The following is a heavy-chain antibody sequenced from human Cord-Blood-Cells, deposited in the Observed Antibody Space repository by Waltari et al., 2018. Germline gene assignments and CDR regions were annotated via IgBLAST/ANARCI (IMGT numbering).Heavy chain of an antibody. Sequence: QVQLVESGGGVVRPGRSLRPPCAASGFPFSSYAMHWVRPAPGKGLEWVAVISYDGSNKYYADSVKGRFTISRDNSKNTLYLQMNSLRAEDTAVYYCARVHSSSWYYFDYWGQGTLVTVSS. CDR1: GFPFSSYA. J-gene: IGHJ4*02. V-gene: IGHV3-30-3*01. CDR2: ISYDGSNK. D-gene: IGHD6-13*01. CDR3: ARVHSSSWYYFDY.